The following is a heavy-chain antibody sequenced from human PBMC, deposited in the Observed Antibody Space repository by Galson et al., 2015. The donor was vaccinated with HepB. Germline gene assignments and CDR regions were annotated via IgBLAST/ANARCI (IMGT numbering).Heavy chain of an antibody. CDR3: ARDYENSSGWYGSGFGGDDY. CDR1: GYTFTSYH. V-gene: IGHV1-46*01. D-gene: IGHD6-19*01. Sequence: SVKVSCKASGYTFTSYHMHWVRQAPGQGLEWMGIINPSGGSTSYAQKFQGRVTMTRDTSTSTVYMELSSLRSEDTAVYYCARDYENSSGWYGSGFGGDDYWGQGTLVTVSS. J-gene: IGHJ4*02. CDR2: INPSGGST.